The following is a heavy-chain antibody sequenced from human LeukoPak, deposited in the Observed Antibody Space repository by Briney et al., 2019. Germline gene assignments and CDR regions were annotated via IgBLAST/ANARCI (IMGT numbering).Heavy chain of an antibody. J-gene: IGHJ4*02. CDR2: IRYDGSNK. V-gene: IGHV3-30*02. Sequence: GSLRLSCAASGFTFSSYGMHWVRQAPGKGLEWVAFIRYDGSNKYYADSVKGRFTISRDNSKNTLYLQMNSLRAEDTAVYYCANNGLYDSSGYRPFDYWGQGTLVTVSS. CDR1: GFTFSSYG. D-gene: IGHD3-22*01. CDR3: ANNGLYDSSGYRPFDY.